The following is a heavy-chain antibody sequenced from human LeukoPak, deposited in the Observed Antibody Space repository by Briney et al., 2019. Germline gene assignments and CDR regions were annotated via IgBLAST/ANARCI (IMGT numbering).Heavy chain of an antibody. CDR3: ARDGIVVVPAAIGYYYYYYMDV. J-gene: IGHJ6*03. D-gene: IGHD2-2*01. CDR2: ISPEGSDK. Sequence: PGGSLRLSCAASGFSCSGYWMRWVRQAPGKGLEWVANISPEGSDKYYKDSVKGRFTVSRDNAKDSLYLQMNSLRAEDTAVYFCARDGIVVVPAAIGYYYYYYMDVWGKGTTVTVSS. V-gene: IGHV3-7*01. CDR1: GFSCSGYW.